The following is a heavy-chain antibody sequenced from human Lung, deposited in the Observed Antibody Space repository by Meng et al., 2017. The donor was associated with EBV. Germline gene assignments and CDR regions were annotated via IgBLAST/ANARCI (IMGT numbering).Heavy chain of an antibody. J-gene: IGHJ5*02. Sequence: QVQLVQSGSEVTKPGASVKCPCTASGYTFTGYYMHRVRQAPGQGLEWMGRINPNSGGTNYAQKFQGRVTMTRDTSISTAYMELSRLRSDDTAVYYCAASSSSWYQNWFDPWGQGTLVTVSS. V-gene: IGHV1-2*06. CDR1: GYTFTGYY. D-gene: IGHD6-13*01. CDR2: INPNSGGT. CDR3: AASSSSWYQNWFDP.